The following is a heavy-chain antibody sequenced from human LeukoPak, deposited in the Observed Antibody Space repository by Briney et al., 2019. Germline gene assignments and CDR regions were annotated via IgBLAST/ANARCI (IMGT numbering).Heavy chain of an antibody. D-gene: IGHD3-3*01. CDR3: AKDWVTTDFGVVNQLDY. CDR1: ELTFSSYA. V-gene: IGHV3-23*01. J-gene: IGHJ4*02. CDR2: VSNSGDSA. Sequence: PGGSLRLSCTVSELTFSSYAMTWVRQAPGDGLEWVSTVSNSGDSAYYVDSVRGRFTISRDNSKNTLYMQMNSLTAEDTAIYYCAKDWVTTDFGVVNQLDYWGPGTLVTVSS.